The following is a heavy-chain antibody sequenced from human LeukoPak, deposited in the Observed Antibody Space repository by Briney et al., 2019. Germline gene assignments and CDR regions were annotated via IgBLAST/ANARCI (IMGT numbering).Heavy chain of an antibody. V-gene: IGHV3-53*01. D-gene: IGHD1-7*01. J-gene: IGHJ4*02. CDR3: ARGTIY. CDR1: GFTVSSNY. Sequence: AGGSLRLSCAASGFTVSSNYMSWVRQAPGKGLEWVSLLYSGGTTYYADSVKGRFTISRDNSKNTLYLQMNSLRAEDTAVYYCARGTIYWGQGTLVTVSS. CDR2: LYSGGTT.